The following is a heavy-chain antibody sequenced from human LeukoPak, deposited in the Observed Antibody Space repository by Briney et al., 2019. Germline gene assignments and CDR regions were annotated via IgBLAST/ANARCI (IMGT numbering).Heavy chain of an antibody. V-gene: IGHV3-23*01. D-gene: IGHD3-10*01. Sequence: GGSLRLSCAASGFTFSTYAMSWVRQAPGKGLEWVSAISGSGGSTYYADSVKGRFTISRDNSKNTLYLLMNGLRAEDTAVYYCAKDTTGEFGPDYWGQGTLVTVSS. CDR3: AKDTTGEFGPDY. J-gene: IGHJ4*02. CDR2: ISGSGGST. CDR1: GFTFSTYA.